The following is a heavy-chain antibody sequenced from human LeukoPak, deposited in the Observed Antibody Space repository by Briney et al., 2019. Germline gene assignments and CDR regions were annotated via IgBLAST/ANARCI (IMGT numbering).Heavy chain of an antibody. J-gene: IGHJ6*02. D-gene: IGHD6-19*01. Sequence: RASVKVSCKASGYTFTSYDINWVRQATGQGLEWMGWMNPNSGNTGYAQKFQGRVTMTRNTFISTAYMELSSLRSEDTAVYYCARGHSSGWPLYPHFTYYYYYGMDVWGQGTTVTVSS. CDR2: MNPNSGNT. CDR1: GYTFTSYD. V-gene: IGHV1-8*01. CDR3: ARGHSSGWPLYPHFTYYYYYGMDV.